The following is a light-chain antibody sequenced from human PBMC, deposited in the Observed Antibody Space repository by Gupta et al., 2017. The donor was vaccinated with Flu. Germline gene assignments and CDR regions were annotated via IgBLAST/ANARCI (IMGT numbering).Light chain of an antibody. CDR2: KAS. V-gene: IGKV1-5*03. CDR3: QQYSNYPWT. CDR1: QSVNIS. Sequence: PSTLSASVGDRVTIACRASQSVNISLAWFQKKPGKAPKPLIYKASRVENGVPSRFSGSGSATEFSLTISRLQPDDFATYYCQQYSNYPWTFGRGTKVEIK. J-gene: IGKJ1*01.